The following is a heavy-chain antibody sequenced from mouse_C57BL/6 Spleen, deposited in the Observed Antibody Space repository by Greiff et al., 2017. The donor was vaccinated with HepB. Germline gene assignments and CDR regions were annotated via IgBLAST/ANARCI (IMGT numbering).Heavy chain of an antibody. CDR3: ARHEDGAIYDGYIYAMDY. D-gene: IGHD2-3*01. CDR2: FYPGSGSI. V-gene: IGHV1-62-2*01. J-gene: IGHJ4*01. CDR1: GYTFTEYT. Sequence: VKLQESGAELVKPGASVKLSCKASGYTFTEYTIHWVKQRSGQGLEWIGWFYPGSGSIKYNEKFKDKATLTADKSSSTVYMELSRLTSEDSAVYFCARHEDGAIYDGYIYAMDYWGQGTSVTVSS.